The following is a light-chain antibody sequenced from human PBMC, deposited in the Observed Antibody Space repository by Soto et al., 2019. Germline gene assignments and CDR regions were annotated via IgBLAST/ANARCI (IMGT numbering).Light chain of an antibody. CDR1: QSVSSN. J-gene: IGKJ2*01. CDR2: GAX. Sequence: EIVMTQSPANLSVSPGERATLSCRASQSVSSNLAWYQQKPGQGPRLLIYGAXTRATSIPARFSGSGSGTEFTLTIXXXXXEXFAVYYCQQYNKWPPYTFGQGTKLEIK. V-gene: IGKV3-15*01. CDR3: QQYNKWPPYT.